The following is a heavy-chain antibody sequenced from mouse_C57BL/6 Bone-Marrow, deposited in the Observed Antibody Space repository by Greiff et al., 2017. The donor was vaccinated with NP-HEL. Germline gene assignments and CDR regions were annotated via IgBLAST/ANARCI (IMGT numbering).Heavy chain of an antibody. Sequence: QVQLQQSGAELVKPGASVKISCKASGYAFSSYWMNWVKQRPGKGLEWIGQIYPGDGDTNYNGKFKGKATLTADKSSGTAYMQLSSLTSEDSAVYFCARRGDGYGGMDYWGQGTTVTVSS. J-gene: IGHJ4*01. CDR3: ARRGDGYGGMDY. CDR1: GYAFSSYW. D-gene: IGHD1-1*02. CDR2: IYPGDGDT. V-gene: IGHV1-80*01.